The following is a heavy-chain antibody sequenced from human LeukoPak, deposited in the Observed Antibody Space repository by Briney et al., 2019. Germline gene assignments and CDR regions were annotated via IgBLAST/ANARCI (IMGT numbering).Heavy chain of an antibody. V-gene: IGHV3-21*05. CDR2: IGIYSGNT. D-gene: IGHD1-1*01. CDR3: ARDHNYAFDN. Sequence: GGSLRPSCPASAFPSTEYSMNWVRQVPGKWLEWISYIGIYSGNTTYGDSVRGRFTISADKAKNSLYLQMNSLRVEDTAVYYCARDHNYAFDNWGQGTLVSVAS. J-gene: IGHJ4*02. CDR1: AFPSTEYS.